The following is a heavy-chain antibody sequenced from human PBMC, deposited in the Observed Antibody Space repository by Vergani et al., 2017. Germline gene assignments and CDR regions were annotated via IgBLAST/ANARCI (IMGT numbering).Heavy chain of an antibody. CDR1: GFTFSSYG. V-gene: IGHV3-30*02. CDR3: AKIGSGSYDY. CDR2: IRYDGSNK. D-gene: IGHD3-10*01. Sequence: QVQLVESGGGVVQPGGSLRLSCAASGFTFSSYGMHWVRQAPGKGLEWVAFIRYDGSNKYYADSVKGRFTISRDHSKNTLYLQMNSLRAEDTAVYYCAKIGSGSYDYWGQGTLVTVSS. J-gene: IGHJ4*02.